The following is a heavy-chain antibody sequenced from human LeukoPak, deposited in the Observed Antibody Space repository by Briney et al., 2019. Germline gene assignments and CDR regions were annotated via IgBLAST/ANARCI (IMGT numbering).Heavy chain of an antibody. V-gene: IGHV3-33*01. CDR2: IWYDGSNK. J-gene: IGHJ4*02. CDR3: ARDSTYYDILTGYYTTYYFDY. CDR1: GFTFSSYG. D-gene: IGHD3-9*01. Sequence: GRSLRLSCAASGFTFSSYGMHWVRQAPGKGLEWVAVIWYDGSNKYYADSVKGRFTISRDNSKNTLYLQMNSLRAEDTAVYYCARDSTYYDILTGYYTTYYFDYWGQGTLVTVSS.